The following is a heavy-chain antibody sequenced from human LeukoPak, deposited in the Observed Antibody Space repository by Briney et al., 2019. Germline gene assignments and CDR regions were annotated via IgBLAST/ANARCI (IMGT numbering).Heavy chain of an antibody. Sequence: PGGSLRLSCAASGFTFSSYWMSWVRQAPGKGLEWVANIKQDGSEKYYVDSVKGRFTISRDNARNSLYLQMDSLRVEDTAVYYCARDTMTPYFMDVWGKGTTVTISS. V-gene: IGHV3-7*01. J-gene: IGHJ6*03. CDR1: GFTFSSYW. D-gene: IGHD2-2*01. CDR3: ARDTMTPYFMDV. CDR2: IKQDGSEK.